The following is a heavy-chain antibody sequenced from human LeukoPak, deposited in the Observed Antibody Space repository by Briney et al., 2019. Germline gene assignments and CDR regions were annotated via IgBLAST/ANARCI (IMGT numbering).Heavy chain of an antibody. D-gene: IGHD6-13*01. CDR2: IYYSGST. J-gene: IGHJ4*02. CDR1: GGSISSYY. Sequence: SETLSLTCTVSGGSISSYYWSWIRQPPGKGLEWIGYIYYSGSTNYNPSLKSRVTISVDTSKNQFSLKLSSVTAADTAVYYCARTSSSYSSYYFDYWGQGTLVTVSS. CDR3: ARTSSSYSSYYFDY. V-gene: IGHV4-59*01.